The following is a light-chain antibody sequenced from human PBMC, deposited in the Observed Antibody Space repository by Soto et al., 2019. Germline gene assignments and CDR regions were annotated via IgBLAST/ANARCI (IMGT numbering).Light chain of an antibody. J-gene: IGLJ1*01. CDR3: KSYESGVTRSV. CDR2: SNT. Sequence: QSVLTQPASVSGAPGQTVTISCTGSSSNIGGGYDVPWYQQLPGTAPKLVLYSNTARPSGVPNRFSGSRSGTSGSLAITGLQPEDEADYYCKSYESGVTRSVFGTGTKLTVL. V-gene: IGLV1-40*01. CDR1: SSNIGGGYD.